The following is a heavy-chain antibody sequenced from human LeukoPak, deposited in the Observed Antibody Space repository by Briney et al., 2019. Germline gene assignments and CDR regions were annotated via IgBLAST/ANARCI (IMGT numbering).Heavy chain of an antibody. Sequence: PSETLSLTCTVSGGSISSYYWSWIRQPPGKGLEWIGEINHSGSTNYNPSLKSRVTISVDTSKNQFSLKLSSVTAADTAVYYCASNSGGYGDPPNYWGQGTLVTVSS. CDR1: GGSISSYY. J-gene: IGHJ4*02. CDR2: INHSGST. D-gene: IGHD4-17*01. CDR3: ASNSGGYGDPPNY. V-gene: IGHV4-34*01.